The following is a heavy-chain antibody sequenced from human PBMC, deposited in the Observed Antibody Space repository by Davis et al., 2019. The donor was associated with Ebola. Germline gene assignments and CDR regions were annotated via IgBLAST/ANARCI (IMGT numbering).Heavy chain of an antibody. J-gene: IGHJ4*02. V-gene: IGHV3-7*01. CDR2: IKQDGSEK. Sequence: PGGSLRLSCAASGFTVSSNYMSWVRQAPGKGLEWVANIKQDGSEKYYVDSVKGRFTISRENAKNSLYLQMNSLRAGDTAVYYCARGRRAYYFDYWGQGTLVTVSS. CDR3: ARGRRAYYFDY. CDR1: GFTVSSNY.